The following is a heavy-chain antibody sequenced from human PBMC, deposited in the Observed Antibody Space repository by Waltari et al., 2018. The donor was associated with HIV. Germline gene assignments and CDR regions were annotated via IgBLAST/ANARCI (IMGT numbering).Heavy chain of an antibody. J-gene: IGHJ3*02. CDR1: GGTVSSYA. CDR3: ASCTSLSKAASGCGAFDI. D-gene: IGHD2-2*01. V-gene: IGHV1-69*01. Sequence: QVQLVQSGAEVKKPGSSVKVSCKASGGTVSSYAISWVRQAPGQGLEWMGGIIPIFGTANYAQKFQGRVTITADESTSTAYMELSSLRSEDTAVYYCASCTSLSKAASGCGAFDIWGQGTMVTVSS. CDR2: IIPIFGTA.